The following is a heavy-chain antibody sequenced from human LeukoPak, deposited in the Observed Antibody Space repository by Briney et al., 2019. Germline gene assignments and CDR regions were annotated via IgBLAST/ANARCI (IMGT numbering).Heavy chain of an antibody. J-gene: IGHJ4*02. V-gene: IGHV3-49*03. D-gene: IGHD3-22*01. Sequence: GGSLRLSCTATGFTFGDYAMSWFRQAPGKGLEWVGFIRSKAYGGTTGYAASVKGRFTISRDDSKSIAYLQMNSLKTEDTAVYYCTRDSDYYDSSGHPDYWGQGTLVTVSS. CDR3: TRDSDYYDSSGHPDY. CDR1: GFTFGDYA. CDR2: IRSKAYGGTT.